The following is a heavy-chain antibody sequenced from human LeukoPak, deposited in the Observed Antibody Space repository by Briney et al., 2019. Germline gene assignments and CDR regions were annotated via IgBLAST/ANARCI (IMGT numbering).Heavy chain of an antibody. V-gene: IGHV3-48*01. CDR2: ISSSGSTI. CDR1: GFIFSSYS. CDR3: AVLTYQLLDYYFDY. Sequence: GGSLRLSCAASGFIFSSYSKNWVRQAPGKGLEWVSYISSSGSTIYYADSVKGRFTISRDNAKNSLYLQMNSLRAEDTAVYYCAVLTYQLLDYYFDYWGQGTLVTVSS. D-gene: IGHD2-2*01. J-gene: IGHJ4*02.